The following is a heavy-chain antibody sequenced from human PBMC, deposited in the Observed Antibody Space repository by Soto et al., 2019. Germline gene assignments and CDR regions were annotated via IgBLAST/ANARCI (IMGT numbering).Heavy chain of an antibody. CDR3: AKDVAGGNEYFDL. CDR2: LSGNGGGT. V-gene: IGHV3-23*01. CDR1: GFTFSRFD. J-gene: IGHJ2*01. Sequence: EVPLLESGGDLVQPGGSLRLSCAASGFTFSRFDMSWVRQAPGKGLEWLSALSGNGGGTWYADSVKGRFNISRHNSKNTVYLHMKSLSAEDTAVYYCAKDVAGGNEYFDLWGRGTLVAVSS. D-gene: IGHD3-16*01.